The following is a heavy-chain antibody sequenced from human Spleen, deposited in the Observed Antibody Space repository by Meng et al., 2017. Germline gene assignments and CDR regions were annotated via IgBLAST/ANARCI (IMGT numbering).Heavy chain of an antibody. J-gene: IGHJ4*02. D-gene: IGHD5-18*01. CDR1: GDTFSRDV. V-gene: IGHV1-3*04. CDR3: ARGGNNHGLGIDY. CDR2: INIDTGHT. Sequence: QVQLVQSGSELKKPGASVKVSCKASGDTFSRDVMHWVRQAPGQRPEWLGWINIDTGHTKYSETLQVGATMTRDTAAKTVYLALTGLKPEDTAVYYCARGGNNHGLGIDYWGQGTLVTVSS.